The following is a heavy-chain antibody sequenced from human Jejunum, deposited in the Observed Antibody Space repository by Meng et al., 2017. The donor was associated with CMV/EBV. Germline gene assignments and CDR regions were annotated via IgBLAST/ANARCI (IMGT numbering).Heavy chain of an antibody. J-gene: IGHJ4*02. V-gene: IGHV3-23*01. CDR1: GFTFNNYA. CDR3: ARGDSSTSWLVFDY. D-gene: IGHD6-19*01. Sequence: SGFTFNNYARTWVRQAPGKGLEWVSTISGTGGTTYYADSVKGRFTISRDDSRNTLYLQMNSLRVEDTAVFYCARGDSSTSWLVFDYWGLGTMVTVSS. CDR2: ISGTGGTT.